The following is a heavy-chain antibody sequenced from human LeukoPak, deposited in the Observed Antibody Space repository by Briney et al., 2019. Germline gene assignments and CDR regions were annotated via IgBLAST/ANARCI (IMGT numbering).Heavy chain of an antibody. CDR1: GFTFNNYG. D-gene: IGHD2-2*01. CDR2: ISYDGRSK. J-gene: IGHJ4*02. Sequence: GGSLRLSCAASGFTFNNYGMHWVRQAPGKGLEWVAVISYDGRSKHYPDSVKGRFTISRDISTDTLWLQMDSLRTEDTAVYYCAKGPLRGTAAAIDYWGQGTLVTVSS. CDR3: AKGPLRGTAAAIDY. V-gene: IGHV3-30*18.